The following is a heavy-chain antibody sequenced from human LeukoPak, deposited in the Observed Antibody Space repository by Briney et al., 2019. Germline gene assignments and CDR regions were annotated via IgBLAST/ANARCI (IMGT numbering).Heavy chain of an antibody. CDR3: AREREGDKYYDFWSGYDAFDI. D-gene: IGHD3-3*01. CDR2: ISAYNGNT. J-gene: IGHJ3*02. CDR1: GYTFTSYG. Sequence: ASVKVSCKASGYTFTSYGISWVRQAPGQGLEWMGWISAYNGNTNYAQKLQGGVTMTTDTSTSTAYMELRSLRSDDTAVYYCAREREGDKYYDFWSGYDAFDIWGQGTMVTVSS. V-gene: IGHV1-18*01.